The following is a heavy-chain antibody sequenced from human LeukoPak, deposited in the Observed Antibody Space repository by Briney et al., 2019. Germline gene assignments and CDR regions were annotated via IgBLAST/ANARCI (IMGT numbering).Heavy chain of an antibody. CDR2: IYSGGST. D-gene: IGHD5-24*01. V-gene: IGHV3-66*01. Sequence: EGSLRLSCAASEFSVGSNYMTWVRQAPGKGLEWVSLIYSGGSTYYADSVKGRFTISRDNSKNTLYLQMNSLRADDTAVYYCAKSGYNRFDYWGQGTLVTVSS. CDR1: EFSVGSNY. J-gene: IGHJ4*02. CDR3: AKSGYNRFDY.